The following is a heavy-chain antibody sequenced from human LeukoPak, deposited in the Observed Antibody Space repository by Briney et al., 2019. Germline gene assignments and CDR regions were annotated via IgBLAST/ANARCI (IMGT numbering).Heavy chain of an antibody. CDR1: GFPFIEYS. Sequence: PGGSLRLSCTASGFPFIEYSINWVRQAPGKGLEWISYIGIDSGNTKYADSVRGRSTISTDKTKNSLYLQMNSLRVEDGAVYYCPRDHNYAFDNWGQGTLVSVAS. V-gene: IGHV3-48*01. CDR2: IGIDSGNT. D-gene: IGHD1-1*01. CDR3: PRDHNYAFDN. J-gene: IGHJ4*02.